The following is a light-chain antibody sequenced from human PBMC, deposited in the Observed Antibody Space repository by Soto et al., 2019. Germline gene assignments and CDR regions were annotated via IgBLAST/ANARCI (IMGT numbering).Light chain of an antibody. V-gene: IGLV1-40*01. CDR3: QSYDGSLSGVM. CDR2: GDT. Sequence: QSALTQPPSVSGAPGQRVTIPCTGSSSNVGAGYDVHWYQQLPGTAPKLLIYGDTNRPSGVPDRFSGSKSGTSASLAITGLQAEDEADYYCQSYDGSLSGVMFGGGTQLTVL. CDR1: SSNVGAGYD. J-gene: IGLJ3*02.